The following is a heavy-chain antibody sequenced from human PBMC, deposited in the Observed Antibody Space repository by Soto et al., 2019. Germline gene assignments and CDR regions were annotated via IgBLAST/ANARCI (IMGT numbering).Heavy chain of an antibody. Sequence: EVQLVESGGGLVKPGGSLRLSCAASGFTFSSYSMNWVRQAPGKGLEWVSSISSSSSYIYYADSVKGRFTISRDNAKNSLYLQMNSLRAEDTAVYYCARATLITLVRTEWYDYWGQGTLVTVSS. CDR2: ISSSSSYI. CDR3: ARATLITLVRTEWYDY. V-gene: IGHV3-21*01. J-gene: IGHJ4*02. D-gene: IGHD3-10*01. CDR1: GFTFSSYS.